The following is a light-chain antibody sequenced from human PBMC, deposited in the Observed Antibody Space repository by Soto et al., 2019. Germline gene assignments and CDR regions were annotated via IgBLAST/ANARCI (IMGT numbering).Light chain of an antibody. J-gene: IGKJ1*01. CDR3: QQSYITPGT. Sequence: DIQMTQSPSSLSASVGDRVTITCRASQGVSAYLLWYQQKPEKAPKLLIYAASSLQSGVPSRFSGSGSGTDFTLTISSLQPEDIATYYCQQSYITPGTFGQGTKVEIK. CDR1: QGVSAY. CDR2: AAS. V-gene: IGKV1-39*01.